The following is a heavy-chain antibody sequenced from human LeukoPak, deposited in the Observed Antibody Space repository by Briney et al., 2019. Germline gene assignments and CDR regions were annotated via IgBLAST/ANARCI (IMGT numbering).Heavy chain of an antibody. J-gene: IGHJ4*02. CDR1: GYSFTSYW. CDR2: IYPGDSDT. D-gene: IGHD4-23*01. CDR3: ARQTPEVGGDY. V-gene: IGHV5-51*01. Sequence: GVSLKISCTGSGYSFTSYWIGWVRQMRGKGLGWMGIIYPGDSDTRYSPSFQGQVTISADKSISTAYLQWSSLKASDTAMYYCARQTPEVGGDYWGQGTLVTVSS.